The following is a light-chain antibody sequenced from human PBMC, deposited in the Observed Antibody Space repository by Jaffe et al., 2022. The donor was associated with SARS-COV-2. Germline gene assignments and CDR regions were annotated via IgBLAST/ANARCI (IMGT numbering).Light chain of an antibody. Sequence: DIQMTQSPSALSASVGDRVTITCRASQSVSVWLAWYQQKPGKAPKHLISQASGLESGVPSRFSGSGSGTEFTLTISSLQPDDSATYYCQQYDSYSWTFGQGTKVEVK. CDR2: QAS. J-gene: IGKJ1*01. CDR3: QQYDSYSWT. V-gene: IGKV1-5*03. CDR1: QSVSVW.